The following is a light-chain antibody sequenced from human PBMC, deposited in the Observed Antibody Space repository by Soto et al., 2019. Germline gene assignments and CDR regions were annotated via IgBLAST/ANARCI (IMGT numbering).Light chain of an antibody. V-gene: IGLV2-14*01. CDR1: SSDVGGYNY. CDR3: SSYTSDSSYV. CDR2: EVT. J-gene: IGLJ1*01. Sequence: QSALTQPASVSGSPGQSITISCTGTSSDVGGYNYVSWYQLHPGKAPKLILYEVTNRPSGVSDRFSASKSGNTASLFISGLQAEDEANYYCSSYTSDSSYVFGSGTKVTVL.